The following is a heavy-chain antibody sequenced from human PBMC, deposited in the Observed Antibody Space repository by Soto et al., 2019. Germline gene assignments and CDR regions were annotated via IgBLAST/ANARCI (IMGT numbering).Heavy chain of an antibody. V-gene: IGHV3-30*18. J-gene: IGHJ6*02. D-gene: IGHD3-16*02. CDR2: ISYDGSNK. CDR3: AKDTVMITFGGVIVIPPYGMDV. CDR1: GFTFSSYG. Sequence: ESGGGVVQPGRSLRLSCAASGFTFSSYGMHWVRQAPGKGLEWVAVISYDGSNKYYADSVKGRFTISRDNSKNTLYLQMNSLRAEDTAVYYCAKDTVMITFGGVIVIPPYGMDVWGQGTTVTVSS.